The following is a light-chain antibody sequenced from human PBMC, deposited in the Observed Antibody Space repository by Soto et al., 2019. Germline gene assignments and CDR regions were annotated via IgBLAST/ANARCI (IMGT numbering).Light chain of an antibody. Sequence: EIVLTQSPGTLSLSPGERATLACRASQTVTNDYLAWYQQKPGQAPRLLIYDAIYRATGIPDRFSGSGSGTDFTRTISRLEPEDFAVYYCQQCAHSPLTFGQGTKVEI. J-gene: IGKJ1*01. CDR2: DAI. CDR3: QQCAHSPLT. V-gene: IGKV3-20*01. CDR1: QTVTNDY.